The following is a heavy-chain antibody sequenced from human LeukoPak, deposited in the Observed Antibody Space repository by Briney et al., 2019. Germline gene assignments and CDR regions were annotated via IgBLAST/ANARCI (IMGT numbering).Heavy chain of an antibody. J-gene: IGHJ4*02. D-gene: IGHD3-22*01. CDR2: ISGSGEST. Sequence: GGSLRLSCAASGFTFSSYAMSWVRQAPGKGLEWVSGISGSGESTYYAGSVKGRFIISRDNSKNTLYLQMYRLRAEDTAVYYCARYDISGYYLDYWGQGTLVTVPS. V-gene: IGHV3-23*01. CDR3: ARYDISGYYLDY. CDR1: GFTFSSYA.